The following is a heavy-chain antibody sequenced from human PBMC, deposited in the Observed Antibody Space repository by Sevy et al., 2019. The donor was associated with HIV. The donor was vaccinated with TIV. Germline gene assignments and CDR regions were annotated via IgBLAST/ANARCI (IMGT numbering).Heavy chain of an antibody. CDR2: LSGSGGST. D-gene: IGHD3-16*02. V-gene: IGHV3-23*01. CDR1: GFTFSIYA. CDR3: AKDQGDYVWGTFRDY. Sequence: GGSLRLSCAASGFTFSIYAMSWVRQAPGKGLEWVSGLSGSGGSTYYADSVKGRFTISRDNSKNTWYLQMNGLRAEDTAVYYCAKDQGDYVWGTFRDYWGQGTLVTVSS. J-gene: IGHJ4*02.